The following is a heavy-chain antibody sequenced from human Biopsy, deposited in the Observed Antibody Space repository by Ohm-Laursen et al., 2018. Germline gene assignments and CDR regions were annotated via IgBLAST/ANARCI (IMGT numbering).Heavy chain of an antibody. CDR3: STGGGDFYYNGMDV. CDR2: INSKFDGETT. D-gene: IGHD3-16*01. Sequence: FLRLSCAASGFTFGDAWMSWIRQAPGKGLEWVGRINSKFDGETTDYAAPVKGRFIISRDDSKSTLFLQMNSLKVEDTGVYFCSTGGGDFYYNGMDVWGQGTTVTVSS. CDR1: GFTFGDAW. J-gene: IGHJ6*02. V-gene: IGHV3-15*01.